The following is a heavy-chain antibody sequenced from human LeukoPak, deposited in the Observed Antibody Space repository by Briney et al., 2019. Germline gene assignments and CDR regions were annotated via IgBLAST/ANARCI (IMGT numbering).Heavy chain of an antibody. CDR3: ARSETTYYYDSSVYFYYYYGMDV. V-gene: IGHV3-7*01. J-gene: IGHJ6*02. CDR1: GFTFSNYW. CDR2: IKQDGSEK. Sequence: GGSLRLSCAASGFTFSNYWMTWVRQAPGKGLEWVANIKQDGSEKYYVDSVKGRFTISRDNARNSLYLQMNSLRAEDTAVYYCARSETTYYYDSSVYFYYYYGMDVWGQGTTVTVSS. D-gene: IGHD3-22*01.